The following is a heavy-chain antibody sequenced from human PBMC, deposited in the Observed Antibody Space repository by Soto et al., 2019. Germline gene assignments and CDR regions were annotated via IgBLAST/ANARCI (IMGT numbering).Heavy chain of an antibody. D-gene: IGHD2-15*01. CDR1: GGTFSSYA. CDR3: ARDQDCSGGSCYSGYYGMDV. CDR2: IIPIFGTA. V-gene: IGHV1-69*13. J-gene: IGHJ6*02. Sequence: SVKVSCKASGGTFSSYAISWVRQAPGQGLEWMGGIIPIFGTANYAQKFQGRVTITADESTSTAYMELSSLRSEDTAVYYCARDQDCSGGSCYSGYYGMDVWGQGTTVTVSS.